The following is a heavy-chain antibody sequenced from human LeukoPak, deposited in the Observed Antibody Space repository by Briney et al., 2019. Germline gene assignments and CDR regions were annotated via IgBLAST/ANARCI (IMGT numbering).Heavy chain of an antibody. CDR1: GGTFSSYA. CDR2: IIPMFGTA. J-gene: IGHJ4*02. D-gene: IGHD2-21*02. CDR3: ARDHGVVVTGYFDY. V-gene: IGHV1-69*13. Sequence: SVKVSCKASGGTFSSYAISWVRQAPGQGLEWMGGIIPMFGTANYAQKFQGRVTITADESTSTAYMELSSPRSEDSAVYYCARDHGVVVTGYFDYWGQGTLVTVSS.